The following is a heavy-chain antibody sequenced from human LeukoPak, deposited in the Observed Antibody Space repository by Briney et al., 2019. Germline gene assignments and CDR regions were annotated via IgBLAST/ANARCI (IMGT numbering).Heavy chain of an antibody. Sequence: PGGSLRLSCTASGFIFSGSWMAWIRQAPGEGLEWVAIIKKDGSEKYYVDSMKGRFTISRDNAKNSLFLRMNSLRAEDTAIYYCTTDTWYSAGHWGQGTLVTVSS. D-gene: IGHD2-15*01. V-gene: IGHV3-7*03. CDR1: GFIFSGSW. CDR3: TTDTWYSAGH. J-gene: IGHJ4*02. CDR2: IKKDGSEK.